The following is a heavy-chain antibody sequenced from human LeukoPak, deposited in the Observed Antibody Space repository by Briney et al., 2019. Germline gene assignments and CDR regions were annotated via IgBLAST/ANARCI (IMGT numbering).Heavy chain of an antibody. V-gene: IGHV3-23*01. Sequence: GGSLRLSCAASGFTFSFYGMSWVRQAPGKGLEWVSALSGSGGSTYYADSVKGRFTISRDNSKNTLYLQMNSLRAEDTAVYYCAKGGSGYSYGTLGYWGQGTLVTVSS. J-gene: IGHJ4*02. D-gene: IGHD5-18*01. CDR3: AKGGSGYSYGTLGY. CDR2: LSGSGGST. CDR1: GFTFSFYG.